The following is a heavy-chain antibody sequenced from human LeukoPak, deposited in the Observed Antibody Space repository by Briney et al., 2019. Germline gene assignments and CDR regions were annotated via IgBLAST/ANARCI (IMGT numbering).Heavy chain of an antibody. V-gene: IGHV4-59*08. J-gene: IGHJ2*01. D-gene: IGHD3-10*01. CDR2: IYYSRST. Sequence: PSETLSLTCTVSGSSISSYYWSWIRQPPGKGLEWIGYIYYSRSTNYNPSLKSRVTISVDTSKNQFSLKLSSVTAADTAVYYCARGGYYGSGSYDGGPTNWYFDLWGRGTLVTVSS. CDR3: ARGGYYGSGSYDGGPTNWYFDL. CDR1: GSSISSYY.